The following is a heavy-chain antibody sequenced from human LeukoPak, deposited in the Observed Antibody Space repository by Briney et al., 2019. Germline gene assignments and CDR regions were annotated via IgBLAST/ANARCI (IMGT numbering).Heavy chain of an antibody. V-gene: IGHV3-7*01. D-gene: IGHD3-10*01. CDR2: IKQDGSEK. CDR3: ARHGLRWFGELYFNH. Sequence: GGSLRLSCAASGFTFSSYWMSWVRQAPGKGLEGVANIKQDGSEKDYVDSVEGRFTISRDNAKNSLYLQMNSLRAEDTAVYYCARHGLRWFGELYFNHWGQGTLVTVSS. J-gene: IGHJ4*02. CDR1: GFTFSSYW.